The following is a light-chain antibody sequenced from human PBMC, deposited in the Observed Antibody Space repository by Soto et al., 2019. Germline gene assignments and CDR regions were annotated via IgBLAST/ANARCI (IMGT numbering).Light chain of an antibody. J-gene: IGKJ1*01. V-gene: IGKV1-39*01. CDR2: AAS. CDR3: QQGYTTLWT. CDR1: QPIGTS. Sequence: DLQITQSPSTLSASVGDSVTVTCRASQPIGTSLHWYQQKPGKAPKVLISAASRLQSGVSSRFSGSGSGTHFDLTISNLQPEDFATYYCQQGYTTLWTFGQGTKVDIK.